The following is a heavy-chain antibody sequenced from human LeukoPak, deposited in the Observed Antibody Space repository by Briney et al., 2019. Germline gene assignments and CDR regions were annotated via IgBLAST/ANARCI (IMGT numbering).Heavy chain of an antibody. V-gene: IGHV6-1*01. CDR1: GDSVSSNSAA. CDR2: TYYRSKWNI. D-gene: IGHD1-26*01. Sequence: SQTLSLTCAISGDSVSSNSAAWNWIRQSPSRGIEWLGRTYYRSKWNIEYAVSVKSRITINPDTSRNQFSLQLSSVTPEDTAVYYCAGRGSYYNTWGQGTLVTVSS. CDR3: AGRGSYYNT. J-gene: IGHJ5*02.